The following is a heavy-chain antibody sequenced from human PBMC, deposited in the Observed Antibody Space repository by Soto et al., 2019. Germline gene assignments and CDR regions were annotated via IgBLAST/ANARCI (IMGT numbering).Heavy chain of an antibody. J-gene: IGHJ2*01. Sequence: QVQLVQSGAEVKKPGSSVKVSCKASGGTFSSYAISWVRQAPGQGLEWMGGIIPIFGTANYAQKLQGGVTITAGESTSTAYIELSSVGSEGRAVYYWASQPGSAATVPEDWYFDLWGRGSLVSVSS. CDR3: ASQPGSAATVPEDWYFDL. D-gene: IGHD2-15*01. CDR2: IIPIFGTA. CDR1: GGTFSSYA. V-gene: IGHV1-69*01.